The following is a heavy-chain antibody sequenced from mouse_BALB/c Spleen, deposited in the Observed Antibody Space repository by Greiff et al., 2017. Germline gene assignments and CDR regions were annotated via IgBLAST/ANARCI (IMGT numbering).Heavy chain of an antibody. Sequence: EVKLQESGGGLVQPGGSLRLSCATSGFTFTDYYMSWVRQPPGKALEWLGFIRNKANGYTTEYSASVKGWFTISRDNSQSILYLQMNTLRAEDSATYYCARDSPWYFDVWGAGTTVTVSS. CDR2: IRNKANGYTT. CDR1: GFTFTDYY. V-gene: IGHV7-3*02. J-gene: IGHJ1*01. CDR3: ARDSPWYFDV.